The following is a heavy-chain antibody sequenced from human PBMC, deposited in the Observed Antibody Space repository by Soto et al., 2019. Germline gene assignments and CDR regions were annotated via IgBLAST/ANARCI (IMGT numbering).Heavy chain of an antibody. CDR3: ARSVVVPAAMFWFDP. V-gene: IGHV1-69*02. CDR1: GGTFSSYT. Sequence: SVKVSCKASGGTFSSYTSSWVRQAPGQGLEWMGRIIPILGIANYAQKFQGRVTITADKSTSTAHMELSSLRSEDTAVYYCARSVVVPAAMFWFDPWGQGTLVTVSS. CDR2: IIPILGIA. D-gene: IGHD2-2*01. J-gene: IGHJ5*02.